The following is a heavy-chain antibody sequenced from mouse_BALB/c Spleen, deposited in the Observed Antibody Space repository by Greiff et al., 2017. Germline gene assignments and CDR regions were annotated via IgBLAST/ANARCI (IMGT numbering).Heavy chain of an antibody. D-gene: IGHD2-2*01. V-gene: IGHV5-6-5*01. J-gene: IGHJ1*01. CDR1: GFTFSSYA. CDR3: ARVGLVWYFDV. Sequence: EVHLVESGGGLVKPGGSLKLSCAASGFTFSSYAMSWVRQTPEKRLEWVASISSGGSTYYPDSVKGRFTISRDNARNILYLQMSSLRSEDTAMYCCARVGLVWYFDVWGAGTTVTVSS. CDR2: ISSGGST.